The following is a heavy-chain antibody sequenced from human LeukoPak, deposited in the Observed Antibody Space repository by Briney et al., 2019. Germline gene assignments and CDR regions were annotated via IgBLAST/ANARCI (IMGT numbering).Heavy chain of an antibody. CDR2: AGWAGGTT. Sequence: GGSLRLSCATSGFNFDRYTIHWVRQAPGKGLEWVSLAGWAGGTTFYSDSVRGRFTISRDSGRKSVYLQMNSLTTDDTAFYFCAKELDTMFFDYWGQGALVTVSP. J-gene: IGHJ4*02. CDR1: GFNFDRYT. V-gene: IGHV3-43*01. D-gene: IGHD3-10*02. CDR3: AKELDTMFFDY.